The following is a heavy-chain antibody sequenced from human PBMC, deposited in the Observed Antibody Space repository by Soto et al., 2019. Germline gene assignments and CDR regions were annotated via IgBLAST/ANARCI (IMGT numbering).Heavy chain of an antibody. Sequence: PGGSLRLSCAASGVTVSSIYMSWVRQAPGKGLEWVSVIYSGGSTYYADSVKGRFTISRDNSKNTLYLQMNSLRAEGTAVYYCARAYAFGAFDIWGQGTMVTVSS. CDR2: IYSGGST. J-gene: IGHJ3*02. D-gene: IGHD3-3*02. V-gene: IGHV3-66*01. CDR3: ARAYAFGAFDI. CDR1: GVTVSSIY.